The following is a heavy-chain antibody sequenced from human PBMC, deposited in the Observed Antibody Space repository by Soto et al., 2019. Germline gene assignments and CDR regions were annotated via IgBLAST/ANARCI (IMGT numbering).Heavy chain of an antibody. J-gene: IGHJ5*02. D-gene: IGHD3-3*01. CDR1: GGSFSSYS. Sequence: QVKLQQWGAGLLKPSETLSLTCAVYGGSFSSYSWNWIRQSPGKGLEWIGKITHSGSISYNPSLKSRVTISVDTSKNLFSLKLTSVTAADTSTYYCARANWRDWFDPWGQGTLVTVSS. V-gene: IGHV4-34*01. CDR3: ARANWRDWFDP. CDR2: ITHSGSI.